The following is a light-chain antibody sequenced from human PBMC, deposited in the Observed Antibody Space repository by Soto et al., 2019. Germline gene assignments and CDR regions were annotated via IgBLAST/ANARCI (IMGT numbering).Light chain of an antibody. Sequence: VVMTRSPLSLPVTLGQPASISSRSSQSLVYSDGITNLNWYRERPAQSPRRLIYKVTIWDSGVPDRFSGSGSGTDVTLKISSVEAEDFGVYYFMQSTRWPDTFGQGTKLEIK. CDR3: MQSTRWPDT. J-gene: IGKJ2*01. V-gene: IGKV2D-30*01. CDR2: KVT. CDR1: QSLVYSDGITN.